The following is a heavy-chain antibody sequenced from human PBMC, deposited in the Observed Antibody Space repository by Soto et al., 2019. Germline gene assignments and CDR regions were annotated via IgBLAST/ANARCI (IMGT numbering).Heavy chain of an antibody. D-gene: IGHD5-18*01. CDR2: ISYDGSNK. V-gene: IGHV3-30-3*01. Sequence: SLRLSCAASGFTFSSYAMHWVRQAPGKGLEWVAVISYDGSNKYYADSVKGRFTISRDNSKNTLYLQMNSLRAEDTAVYYCARDRGPGDTAMATGYYYGMDVWGQGTTVTVSS. J-gene: IGHJ6*02. CDR1: GFTFSSYA. CDR3: ARDRGPGDTAMATGYYYGMDV.